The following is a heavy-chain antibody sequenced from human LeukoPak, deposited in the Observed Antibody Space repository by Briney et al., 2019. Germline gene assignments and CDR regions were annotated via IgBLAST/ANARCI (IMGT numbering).Heavy chain of an antibody. J-gene: IGHJ4*02. CDR1: GFTFSTYW. CDR2: IKQDGSEK. CDR3: ARKMVRGPFDY. V-gene: IGHV3-7*01. D-gene: IGHD3-10*01. Sequence: PGGSLRLSCAASGFTFSTYWMSWVRQAPGKGLEWVGNIKQDGSEKYYVESVKGRFTISRDNAKNSLYLQMNSLRAEDTAVYYCARKMVRGPFDYWGQGTLVTVSS.